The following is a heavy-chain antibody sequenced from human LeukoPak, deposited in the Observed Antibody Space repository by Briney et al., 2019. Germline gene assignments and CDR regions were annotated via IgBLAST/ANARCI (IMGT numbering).Heavy chain of an antibody. CDR3: ARTYYDFWSGYPAYFDY. J-gene: IGHJ4*02. Sequence: ASVKVSCKASGYTFTSYGISWVRQAPGQGLEWMGWISAYSGNTNYAQKLQGRVTMTTDTSTSTAYMELRSLRSDDTAVYYCARTYYDFWSGYPAYFDYWGQGTLVTVSS. V-gene: IGHV1-18*01. CDR1: GYTFTSYG. D-gene: IGHD3-3*01. CDR2: ISAYSGNT.